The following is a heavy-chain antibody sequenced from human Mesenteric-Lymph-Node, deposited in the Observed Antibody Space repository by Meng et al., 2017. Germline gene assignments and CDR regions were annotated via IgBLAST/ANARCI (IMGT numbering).Heavy chain of an antibody. CDR1: GFTFSSLG. CDR3: TGNSHIYGFDY. J-gene: IGHJ4*02. V-gene: IGHV3-33*01. Sequence: QVHLVESGGGVVQPGRSLRLSCAASGFTFSSLGMHWVRQAPGKGLEWVAVIWSDGNTKYYADSVKDRFTISRDNSKSTLYLQMNSLRAEDTAVYYCTGNSHIYGFDYWGPGTLVTVS. CDR2: IWSDGNTK. D-gene: IGHD5-18*01.